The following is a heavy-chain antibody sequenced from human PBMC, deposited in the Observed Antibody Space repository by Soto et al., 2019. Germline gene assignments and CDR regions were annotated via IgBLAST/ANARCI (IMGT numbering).Heavy chain of an antibody. CDR1: GYTFTSYG. Sequence: ASVKVSCKASGYTFTSYGISWVRRAPGQGLGGMGWISAYNGNTNYAQKLQGRDTITPDTSTGTAYMELRSLRSDDTAVYYCARDPVDYYDSSGYYYAGPWCGPWGQ. D-gene: IGHD3-22*01. J-gene: IGHJ5*02. V-gene: IGHV1-18*04. CDR3: ARDPVDYYDSSGYYYAGPWCGP. CDR2: ISAYNGNT.